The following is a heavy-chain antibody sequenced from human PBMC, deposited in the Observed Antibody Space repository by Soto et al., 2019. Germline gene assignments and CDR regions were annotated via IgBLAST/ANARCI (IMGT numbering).Heavy chain of an antibody. D-gene: IGHD3-3*02. J-gene: IGHJ5*02. CDR1: GFTFNSYA. V-gene: IGHV3-23*01. CDR2: ISGSGIAT. Sequence: XVCLRLSFAASGFTFNSYAMSWVRQAPGKGLEWVSGISGSGIATYYADSVKGRFTISRDNSKNTLFLRVNSLRAEDTAVYYCAKGMIPIFEPVTTPADVPHYGSWGQRTLVTVSS. CDR3: AKGMIPIFEPVTTPADVPHYGS.